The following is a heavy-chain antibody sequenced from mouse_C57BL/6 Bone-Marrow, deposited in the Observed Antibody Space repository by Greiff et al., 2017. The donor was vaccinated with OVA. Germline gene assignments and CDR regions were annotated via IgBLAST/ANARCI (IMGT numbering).Heavy chain of an antibody. CDR3: ERPPLSITTVVGGDY. CDR2: ISSGSSTI. V-gene: IGHV5-17*01. J-gene: IGHJ2*01. D-gene: IGHD1-1*01. Sequence: EVKLVESGGGLVKPGGSLKLSCAASGFTFSDYGMHWVRQAPEKGLEWVAYISSGSSTIYYADTVKGRFTISRDNAKNTLFLQMTSLRSEDTAMYYCERPPLSITTVVGGDYWGQGTTLTVSS. CDR1: GFTFSDYG.